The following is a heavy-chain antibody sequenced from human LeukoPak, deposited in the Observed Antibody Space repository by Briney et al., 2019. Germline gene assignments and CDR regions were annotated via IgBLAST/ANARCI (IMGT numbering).Heavy chain of an antibody. J-gene: IGHJ4*02. CDR1: GGSFSGYY. Sequence: PSETLSLTCAVYGGSFSGYYWSWIRQPPGKGLEWIGEINHSGSTNYNPSLKSRVTISVDTSKNQFSLKLSSVTAADTAVYYCARRHSGSYFRNTVYFDYWGQGTLVTVSS. CDR2: INHSGST. V-gene: IGHV4-34*01. D-gene: IGHD3-10*01. CDR3: ARRHSGSYFRNTVYFDY.